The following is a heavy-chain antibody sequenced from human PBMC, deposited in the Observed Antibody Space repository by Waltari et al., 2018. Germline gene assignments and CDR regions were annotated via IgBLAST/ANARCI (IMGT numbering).Heavy chain of an antibody. CDR2: MNPNSGNT. J-gene: IGHJ6*02. D-gene: IGHD2-2*02. V-gene: IGHV1-8*01. CDR1: GYTFPSYD. CDR3: ARGAVVVPAAIYYYYYGMDV. Sequence: QVQLVQSGAEVKKPGASVKVSCKASGYTFPSYDITWVRPAPGPGLEWMGWMNPNSGNTGYAQKFQGRVTMTRNTSISTAYMELSSLRSEDTAVYYCARGAVVVPAAIYYYYYGMDVWGQGTTVTVSS.